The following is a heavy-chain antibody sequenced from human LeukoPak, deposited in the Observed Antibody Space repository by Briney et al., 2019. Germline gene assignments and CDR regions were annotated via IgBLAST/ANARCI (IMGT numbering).Heavy chain of an antibody. V-gene: IGHV3-23*01. CDR1: GFSFSSYA. CDR2: IGASNDPT. CDR3: AKSPAIAAAGTRDDY. J-gene: IGHJ4*02. D-gene: IGHD6-13*01. Sequence: GGSLRLSCTASGFSFSSYAMSWVRQAPGKGLEWVSIIGASNDPTYYPDSVEGRFTISRDNSKNTLYLQMHSLRAEDTAVYYCAKSPAIAAAGTRDDYWGQGTLVTVSS.